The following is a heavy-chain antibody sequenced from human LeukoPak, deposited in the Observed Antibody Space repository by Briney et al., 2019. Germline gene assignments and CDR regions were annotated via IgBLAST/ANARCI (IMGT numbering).Heavy chain of an antibody. CDR1: GITFRNYW. J-gene: IGHJ3*02. V-gene: IGHV3-7*01. CDR2: INPDGSTE. CDR3: ATEPGIGYAFDI. D-gene: IGHD2-15*01. Sequence: GGSLRLSCVASGITFRNYWMSWVRQAPGKGLEWVANINPDGSTENYVHSVRGRFTLSRDNARNSLSLQMNSLRAEDTAVYYCATEPGIGYAFDIWGRGTIVTVSS.